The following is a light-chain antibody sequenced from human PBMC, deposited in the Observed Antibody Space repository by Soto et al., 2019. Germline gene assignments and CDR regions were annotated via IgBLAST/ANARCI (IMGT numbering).Light chain of an antibody. J-gene: IGLJ2*01. V-gene: IGLV1-44*01. CDR3: ASWDDSMNGPV. CDR1: SSNIGTNT. Sequence: QSALTQPPSASGTPGQRVTISCSGSSSNIGTNTVNWYQHLPGTAPKLLIYSNNQRPSGVPDRFSGSKSATSASLAISGLQSDDEADYYCASWDDSMNGPVFGGGTKLTVL. CDR2: SNN.